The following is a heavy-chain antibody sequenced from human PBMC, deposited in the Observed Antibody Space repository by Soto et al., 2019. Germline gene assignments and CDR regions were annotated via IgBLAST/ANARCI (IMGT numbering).Heavy chain of an antibody. Sequence: GASVKVSCKASGGTLNNYAINWVRQAPGQGLEWMGGILPVSAPPDYAQKFQGRVSITADHSTSTVYMELSRLKSGDTAVYFCATDSNYDVSNSFWGQGTLVTVSS. CDR3: ATDSNYDVSNSF. CDR2: ILPVSAPP. J-gene: IGHJ4*02. D-gene: IGHD3-3*01. V-gene: IGHV1-69*13. CDR1: GGTLNNYA.